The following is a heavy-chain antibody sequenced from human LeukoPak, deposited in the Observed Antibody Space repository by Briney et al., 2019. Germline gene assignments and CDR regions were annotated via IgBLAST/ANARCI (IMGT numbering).Heavy chain of an antibody. Sequence: GRSLRLSCAASGFTFSSYAMHWVRQAPGKGLEWVAVISYDGSNKYYADSVKGRFTISRDNSKNTLYLQMNSLRAEDTAVYYCARLPVTAIQKVYYFDYWGQGTLVTVSS. J-gene: IGHJ4*02. CDR3: ARLPVTAIQKVYYFDY. V-gene: IGHV3-30-3*01. CDR1: GFTFSSYA. D-gene: IGHD2-21*02. CDR2: ISYDGSNK.